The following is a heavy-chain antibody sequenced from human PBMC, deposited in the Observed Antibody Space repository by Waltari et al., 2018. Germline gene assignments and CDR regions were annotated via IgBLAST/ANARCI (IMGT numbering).Heavy chain of an antibody. V-gene: IGHV3-7*04. J-gene: IGHJ4*02. CDR1: GFSFGHDG. D-gene: IGHD1-26*01. Sequence: EVQLVESGRGLVEPGGYLRLSCLASGFSFGHDGMSWVRQAPGKGLEGVAYIKEDGSKEYYLGSVKGRFTISRDNAKNSVYLQMNSLRPEDTAVYYCARDWEGERPNFDYWGQGTLVTVSS. CDR3: ARDWEGERPNFDY. CDR2: IKEDGSKE.